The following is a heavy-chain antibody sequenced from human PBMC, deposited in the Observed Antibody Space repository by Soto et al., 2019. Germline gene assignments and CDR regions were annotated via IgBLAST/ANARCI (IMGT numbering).Heavy chain of an antibody. CDR1: GFTFSSYA. D-gene: IGHD5-12*01. V-gene: IGHV3-64D*06. CDR2: ISSNGGST. CDR3: VKDFGGVEMATITAFDI. J-gene: IGHJ3*02. Sequence: GGSLRLSCSASGFTFSSYAMHWVRQAPGKGLEYVSAISSNGGSTYYADSVKGRFTISRDNSKNTPYLQMSSLRAEDTAVYYCVKDFGGVEMATITAFDIWRQGTMVTVSS.